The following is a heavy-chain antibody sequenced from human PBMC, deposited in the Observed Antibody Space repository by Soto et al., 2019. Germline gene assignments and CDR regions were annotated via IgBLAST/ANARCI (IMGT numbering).Heavy chain of an antibody. D-gene: IGHD2-21*02. CDR2: ISYDGSNK. CDR1: GFTFSSYA. Sequence: QVQLVESGGGVVQPGRSLRLSCAASGFTFSSYAMHWVRQAPGKGLEWGAVISYDGSNKYYADSVKGRFTISRDNSKNTLYLQMNSLRAEDTAVYYCASNWYPGIVVVTATFDYWGQGTLVTVSS. V-gene: IGHV3-30-3*01. CDR3: ASNWYPGIVVVTATFDY. J-gene: IGHJ4*02.